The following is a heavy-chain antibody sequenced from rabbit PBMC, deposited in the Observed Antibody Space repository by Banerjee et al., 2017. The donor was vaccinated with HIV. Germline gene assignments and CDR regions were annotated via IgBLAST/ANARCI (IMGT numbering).Heavy chain of an antibody. D-gene: IGHD4-1*01. Sequence: QQHLEESGGGLVKPGGTLTLTCKASGIDFSIRSYICWVRQAPGKGLEWIGCIVTADGSTYYASWVNGRFTISKTSSTTVTLQMTSLTAADTATYFCARDLAGVIGWNFNLWGQGTLVTVS. V-gene: IGHV1S45*01. CDR1: GIDFSIRSY. CDR2: IVTADGST. CDR3: ARDLAGVIGWNFNL. J-gene: IGHJ4*01.